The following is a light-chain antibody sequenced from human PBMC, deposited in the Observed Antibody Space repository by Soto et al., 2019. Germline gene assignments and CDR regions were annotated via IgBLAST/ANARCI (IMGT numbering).Light chain of an antibody. CDR3: QQYNNGPPCT. J-gene: IGKJ1*01. Sequence: EIVMTQSPATLSVSPGERATLSCRASQSVSSNLAWYQQKPGQAPRLLIYGASTRATGIPAGFSGSGSGTEFTPTISSLQSEDFAVYFCQQYNNGPPCTFGKGPRWRS. V-gene: IGKV3-15*01. CDR2: GAS. CDR1: QSVSSN.